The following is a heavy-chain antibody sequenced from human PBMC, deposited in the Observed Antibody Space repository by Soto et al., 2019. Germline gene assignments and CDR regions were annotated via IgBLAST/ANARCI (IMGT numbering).Heavy chain of an antibody. CDR2: IIPILGIA. V-gene: IGHV1-69*02. D-gene: IGHD6-13*01. CDR1: GGTFSSYT. CDR3: ARGGVAAAGGFDY. J-gene: IGHJ4*02. Sequence: QVQLVQSGAEVKKPGSSVKVSCKASGGTFSSYTISWVRQAPGQGLEWMGRIIPILGIANYAQKFQGRVTTTADKSTSTAYRELSSLRSKDTAVYYCARGGVAAAGGFDYWGQGTLVTVSS.